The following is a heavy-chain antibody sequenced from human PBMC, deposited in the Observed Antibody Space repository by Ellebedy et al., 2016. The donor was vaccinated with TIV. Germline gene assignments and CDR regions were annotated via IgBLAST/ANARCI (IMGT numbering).Heavy chain of an antibody. CDR1: GYIFTGYY. CDR2: INPNSGGT. V-gene: IGHV1-2*02. Sequence: ASVKVSCKASGYIFTGYYIHWVRQAPGQGLEWVGWINPNSGGTHYAPKFQGRVTLTTDTSITTAYMELSSLTSDDTAFYYCATLPPRAFYFDHWGQGTLVTVSS. CDR3: ATLPPRAFYFDH. J-gene: IGHJ4*02. D-gene: IGHD3-10*01.